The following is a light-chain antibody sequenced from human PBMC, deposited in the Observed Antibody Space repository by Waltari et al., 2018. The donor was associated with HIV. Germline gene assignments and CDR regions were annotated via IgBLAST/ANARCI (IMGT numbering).Light chain of an antibody. Sequence: EIVLTQSPATLSLSPGERAPLSCRASQSVSSYLAWYQQKPGQAPRLLIYDASNRATGIPPRFSGSGSGTDFTLTISSLEPEDFAVYYCQQRSNWPPVYTFGQGTKLGIK. J-gene: IGKJ2*01. CDR2: DAS. CDR1: QSVSSY. V-gene: IGKV3-11*01. CDR3: QQRSNWPPVYT.